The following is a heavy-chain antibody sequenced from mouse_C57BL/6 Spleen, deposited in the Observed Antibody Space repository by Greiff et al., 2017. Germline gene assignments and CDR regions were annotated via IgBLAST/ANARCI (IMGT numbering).Heavy chain of an antibody. Sequence: QVQLQQPGAELVRPGSSVKLSCKASGYTFTSYWMHWVKQRPIQGLEWISNIDPSDSETHYNQKFKDKATLTVDKSSSTAYMQLSSLTSEDSAVYYCASLSFSYYYAMDYWGQGTSVTVSS. D-gene: IGHD1-2*01. V-gene: IGHV1-52*01. J-gene: IGHJ4*01. CDR1: GYTFTSYW. CDR3: ASLSFSYYYAMDY. CDR2: IDPSDSET.